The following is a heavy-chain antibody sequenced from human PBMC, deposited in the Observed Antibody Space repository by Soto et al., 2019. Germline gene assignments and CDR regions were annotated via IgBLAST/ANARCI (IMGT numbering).Heavy chain of an antibody. V-gene: IGHV3-33*01. Sequence: QVQLVESGGGVVQPGRSLRLSCAASGFTFSTSGMHWVRQAPGKGLEWVAIIWYDGSNKYYADSVKGRFTISRDNSKNPLSLQMNSLRAEDTAVYYCARVSGWSLDYWGQGTLVTVSS. D-gene: IGHD6-19*01. CDR1: GFTFSTSG. J-gene: IGHJ4*02. CDR3: ARVSGWSLDY. CDR2: IWYDGSNK.